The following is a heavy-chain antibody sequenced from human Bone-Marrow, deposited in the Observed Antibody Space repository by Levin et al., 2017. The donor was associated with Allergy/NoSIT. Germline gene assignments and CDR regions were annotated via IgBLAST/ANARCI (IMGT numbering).Heavy chain of an antibody. CDR1: GYTFTGYY. Sequence: LGASVKVSCKASGYTFTGYYMHWVRQAPGQGLEWMGWINPNSGGTNYAQKFQGRVTMTRDTSISTAYMELSRLRSDDTAVYYCARDRPGMIIGNWFDPWGQGTLVTVSS. D-gene: IGHD3-16*01. CDR3: ARDRPGMIIGNWFDP. J-gene: IGHJ5*02. V-gene: IGHV1-2*03. CDR2: INPNSGGT.